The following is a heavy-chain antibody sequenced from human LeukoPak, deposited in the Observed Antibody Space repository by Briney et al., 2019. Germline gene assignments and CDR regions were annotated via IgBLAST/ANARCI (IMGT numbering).Heavy chain of an antibody. CDR2: INHSGST. V-gene: IGHV4-34*01. D-gene: IGHD2-2*01. J-gene: IGHJ6*03. CDR1: GGSFSGYY. CDR3: ARGCVVPAAMGGIPRYYYYYMDV. Sequence: SETLSLTCAVYGGSFSGYYWSWIRQPPGKGLEWIGEINHSGSTNYNPSLKSRVTISVDTSKNQFSLKLSSVTAADTAVYYCARGCVVPAAMGGIPRYYYYYMDVWGKGTTVTVSS.